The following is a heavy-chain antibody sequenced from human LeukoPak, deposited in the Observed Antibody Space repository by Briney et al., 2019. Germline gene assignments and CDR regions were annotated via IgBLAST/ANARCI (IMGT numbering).Heavy chain of an antibody. CDR2: IHYSGTT. J-gene: IGHJ4*02. Sequence: SETLSLTCTVSGGSMSGYYWSWIRRHPGKGLEWIGYIHYSGTTNYSPSLKSRVTISLDTSRNQFSLKLRSVTTADTAVYYCARRRVYSGSGEFDFWGQGTLVTVSS. CDR3: ARRRVYSGSGEFDF. D-gene: IGHD5-12*01. V-gene: IGHV4-59*01. CDR1: GGSMSGYY.